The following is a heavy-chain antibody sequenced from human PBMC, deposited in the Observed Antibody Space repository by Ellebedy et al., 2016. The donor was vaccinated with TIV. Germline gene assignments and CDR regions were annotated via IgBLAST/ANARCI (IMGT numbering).Heavy chain of an antibody. J-gene: IGHJ2*01. CDR2: TIPIFGTT. CDR1: GGTFSTYA. V-gene: IGHV1-69*06. Sequence: AASVKVSCKASGGTFSTYAISWVRQAPGQGLDWMGGTIPIFGTTNYAQKFQGRVTITADRSTNTSYLELSCLRSEDTAVYYCAGDRAPDGRNWFFDLWGRGTLVTVSS. CDR3: AGDRAPDGRNWFFDL. D-gene: IGHD5-24*01.